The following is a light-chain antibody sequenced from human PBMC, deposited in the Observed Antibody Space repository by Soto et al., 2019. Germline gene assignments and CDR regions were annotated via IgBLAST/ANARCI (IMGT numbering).Light chain of an antibody. CDR3: QQRSNWPPIT. J-gene: IGKJ5*01. Sequence: EMVLTQSPATLSLSPGERGTLGCWSSQSVSSYLAWYQQKPGQAPRLLIYDASNRATGIPARFSGSGSGTDFTLTISSLEPEDFAVYYCQQRSNWPPITFGQGTRLEIK. CDR2: DAS. V-gene: IGKV3-11*01. CDR1: QSVSSY.